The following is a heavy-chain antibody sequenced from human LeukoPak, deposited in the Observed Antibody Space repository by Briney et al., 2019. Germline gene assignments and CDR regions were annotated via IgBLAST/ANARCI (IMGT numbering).Heavy chain of an antibody. J-gene: IGHJ4*02. CDR2: IDPSDSYI. Sequence: GESLKISCKGFGYRFTSYWISWERQMPGKGLEWMGRIDPSDSYIKYSPSFQGHVTISADESISTAYLQWSSLKASDTAMYYCARLIYYDSSGNYFDVDYWGQGTLVTVSS. V-gene: IGHV5-10-1*01. D-gene: IGHD3-22*01. CDR1: GYRFTSYW. CDR3: ARLIYYDSSGNYFDVDY.